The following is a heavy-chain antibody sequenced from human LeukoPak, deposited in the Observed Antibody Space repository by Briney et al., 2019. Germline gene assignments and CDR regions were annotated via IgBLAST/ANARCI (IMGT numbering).Heavy chain of an antibody. D-gene: IGHD3-10*01. J-gene: IGHJ4*02. CDR2: IKQDGSEK. CDR3: AREGGSVMYYFNY. CDR1: GFTFSSYW. Sequence: GGSLRLSCAASGFTFSSYWMSWVRQAPGKGLEWVANIKQDGSEKYYVDSVKGRFTISRDNAKNSLYLQMNSLRAEDTAVYYCAREGGSVMYYFNYWGQGTLVTVSS. V-gene: IGHV3-7*01.